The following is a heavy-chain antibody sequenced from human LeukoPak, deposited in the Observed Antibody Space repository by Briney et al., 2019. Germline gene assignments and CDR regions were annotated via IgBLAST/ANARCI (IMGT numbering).Heavy chain of an antibody. D-gene: IGHD4-11*01. Sequence: GGSLRLSCAASGFTFSAFWMHWVRQAPGKGLVWVSRINSDDSRTTYADSVKGRFTISRDNAKNTLYLQMNSLRAEDTAVYYCVVHYNYYYYYDMDVWGQGTTVTVSS. CDR3: VVHYNYYYYYDMDV. J-gene: IGHJ6*02. CDR1: GFTFSAFW. CDR2: INSDDSRT. V-gene: IGHV3-74*01.